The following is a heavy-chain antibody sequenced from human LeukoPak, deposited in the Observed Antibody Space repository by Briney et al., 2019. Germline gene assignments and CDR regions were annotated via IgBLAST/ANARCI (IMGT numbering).Heavy chain of an antibody. CDR3: VRDPSGLYGFDY. V-gene: IGHV4-59*11. CDR2: IIYSGTT. CDR1: GDSISTRY. D-gene: IGHD2-8*02. Sequence: SETLSLTCTVSGDSISTRYWTWIRQPPGKGLEWIGYIIYSGTTNFNPSLKSRVTMSVDTSKNQFSLKLNSVTAADTAVYYCVRDPSGLYGFDYWGQGTLVTVSS. J-gene: IGHJ4*02.